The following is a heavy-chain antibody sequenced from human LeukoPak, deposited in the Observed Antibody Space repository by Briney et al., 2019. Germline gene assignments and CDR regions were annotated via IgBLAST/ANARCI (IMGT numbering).Heavy chain of an antibody. CDR3: TRGASAATGNYYGMDV. V-gene: IGHV3-72*01. CDR1: GFTFSDHY. Sequence: PGRSLRLSCAASGFTFSDHYMDWVRQAPGKGLEWVGRTRDKAKSYTTEYAASVKGRFTISTDDSKNSLYLQMNSLQTEDTAVYYCTRGASAATGNYYGMDVWGQGTTVTVSS. D-gene: IGHD6-25*01. J-gene: IGHJ6*02. CDR2: TRDKAKSYTT.